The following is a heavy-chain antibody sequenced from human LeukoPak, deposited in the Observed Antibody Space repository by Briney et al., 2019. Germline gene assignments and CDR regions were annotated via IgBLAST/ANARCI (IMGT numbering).Heavy chain of an antibody. CDR2: IKSKGDGETI. J-gene: IGHJ4*02. D-gene: IGHD3-10*01. Sequence: GGSLRLSCAASGFTFTNAWMSWVRQAPGKGLEGVGRIKSKGDGETIDNAAPVKGRFTMSRDDSKATLYLQMNSLKAEDTAVYYCTTDLGLTMIRGVIVYWGQGALVTVSS. V-gene: IGHV3-15*01. CDR1: GFTFTNAW. CDR3: TTDLGLTMIRGVIVY.